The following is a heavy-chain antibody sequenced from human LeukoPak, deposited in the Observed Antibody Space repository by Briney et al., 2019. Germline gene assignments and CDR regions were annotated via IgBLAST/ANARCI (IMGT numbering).Heavy chain of an antibody. Sequence: GGSQRLSCAASGFTFSNYWMSWVRQAPGKGLEWVANIKQDGSEKYYVDSVKGRFTISRDNAKKSLYLQMNSLRAEDTAVYYCSSQPAALGVDFWGQGILVTVSS. CDR3: SSQPAALGVDF. D-gene: IGHD2-2*01. CDR2: IKQDGSEK. J-gene: IGHJ4*02. CDR1: GFTFSNYW. V-gene: IGHV3-7*01.